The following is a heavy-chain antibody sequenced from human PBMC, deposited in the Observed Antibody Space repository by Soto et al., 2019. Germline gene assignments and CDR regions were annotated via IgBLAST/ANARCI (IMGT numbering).Heavy chain of an antibody. Sequence: VNLACKASGYTFTSYGISWVRHAPGHGLCWRGWISAYNGNTSYAQKLQGRVTMTTDTSTSTAYMELRSLRSDDTAVYYCARDYCSSTSCYVNWFAPWGQGTLVTSPQ. CDR1: GYTFTSYG. V-gene: IGHV1-18*01. CDR3: ARDYCSSTSCYVNWFAP. CDR2: ISAYNGNT. D-gene: IGHD2-2*01. J-gene: IGHJ5*02.